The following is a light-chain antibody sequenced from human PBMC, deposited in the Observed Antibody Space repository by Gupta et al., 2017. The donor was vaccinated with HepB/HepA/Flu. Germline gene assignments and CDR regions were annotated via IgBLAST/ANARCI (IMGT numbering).Light chain of an antibody. J-gene: IGKJ5*01. V-gene: IGKV2-28*01. CDR2: LGS. CDR3: RQVLQNPQVT. CDR1: QSLLHRNGNNY. Sequence: DIVMTQSPLSLPVTPGEPASISCRSSQSLLHRNGNNYLDWYLQKPGQSPQLLIYLGSNRASGVPDRFSGRGSGTDFTLKISRGEAEDVGVYYCRQVLQNPQVTFGQGTRLEIK.